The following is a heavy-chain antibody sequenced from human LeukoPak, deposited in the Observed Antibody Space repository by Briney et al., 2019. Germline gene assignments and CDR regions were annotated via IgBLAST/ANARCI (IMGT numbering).Heavy chain of an antibody. Sequence: GGSLRLSCAASGFTFSSYGMSWVRQAPGKGLEWVSAISGSGGSTYYADSVKGRFTISRDNSKNSLYLQMNSLRAEDTAVYYCARADLEYSDYAFDYWGQGTLVTVSS. CDR3: ARADLEYSDYAFDY. V-gene: IGHV3-23*01. CDR1: GFTFSSYG. J-gene: IGHJ4*02. CDR2: ISGSGGST. D-gene: IGHD5-12*01.